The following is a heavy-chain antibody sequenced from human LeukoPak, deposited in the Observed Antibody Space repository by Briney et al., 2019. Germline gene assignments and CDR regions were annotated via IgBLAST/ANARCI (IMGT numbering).Heavy chain of an antibody. J-gene: IGHJ4*02. CDR3: ARGSGSYFDY. V-gene: IGHV4-39*07. D-gene: IGHD3-22*01. Sequence: PSETLSLTCTVSGGSISSSSYYWGWIRQPPGKGLEWTGSIYYSGSTYYNPSLKSRVTISVDTSKNQFSLKLSSVTAADTAVYYCARGSGSYFDYWGQGTLVTVSS. CDR2: IYYSGST. CDR1: GGSISSSSYY.